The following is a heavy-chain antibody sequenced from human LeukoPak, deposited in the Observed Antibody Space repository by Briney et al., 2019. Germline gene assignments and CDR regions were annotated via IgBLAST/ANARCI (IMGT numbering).Heavy chain of an antibody. CDR1: GFTFTYYG. J-gene: IGHJ3*01. V-gene: IGHV1-18*01. CDR2: ISASNGNT. CDR3: SRNYYGSRSSDAFDV. D-gene: IGHD3-10*01. Sequence: ASVKVSCKASGFTFTYYGITWMRQAPGPGLEWMGWISASNGNTNYAQGFQCRITMTTDTSTSTVYLELRSLTSDDTAVYYCSRNYYGSRSSDAFDVWGQGASVVVS.